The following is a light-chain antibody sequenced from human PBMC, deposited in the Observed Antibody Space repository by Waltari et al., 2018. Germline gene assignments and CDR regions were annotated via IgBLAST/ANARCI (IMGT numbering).Light chain of an antibody. CDR2: EVS. Sequence: QSAPSQPASVSGSPGQSITISCTGSSSAVGGYNYVSWYQQNPGKAPKLLIYEVSNRPSGVSNRFSGSKSGNTASLTISGLQAEDEADYYCSSYTSSSTVVFGGGTKVTVL. V-gene: IGLV2-14*01. CDR3: SSYTSSSTVV. CDR1: SSAVGGYNY. J-gene: IGLJ2*01.